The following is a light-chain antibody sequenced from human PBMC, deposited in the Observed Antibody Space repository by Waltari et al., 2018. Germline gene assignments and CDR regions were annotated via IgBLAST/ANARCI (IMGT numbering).Light chain of an antibody. V-gene: IGKV1-39*01. CDR2: AAF. Sequence: DIQLTQSPSYLPASVGDRVPITCPASETINTYINWYQQKPGKAPKLLLYAAFTLQSGVPGRCSGSESGTDFTLIISGLQPEEFATYVCQRTYNGPYTFGQVTRLEI. CDR1: ETINTY. J-gene: IGKJ2*01. CDR3: QRTYNGPYT.